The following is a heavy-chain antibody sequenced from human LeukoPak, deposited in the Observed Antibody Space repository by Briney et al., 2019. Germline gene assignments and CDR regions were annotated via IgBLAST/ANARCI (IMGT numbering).Heavy chain of an antibody. J-gene: IGHJ3*02. CDR1: GFNFSSYG. CDR2: ISGSGGTT. Sequence: GGSLRLSCAASGFNFSSYGMSCVRQAPGKGLEWVSSISGSGGTTYYADFVKGRFTISRDNSKNTLYLQMNSLRADDTAGYSCAIDPATVMDNAFHIWGQGTMVTVS. D-gene: IGHD5-18*01. CDR3: AIDPATVMDNAFHI. V-gene: IGHV3-23*01.